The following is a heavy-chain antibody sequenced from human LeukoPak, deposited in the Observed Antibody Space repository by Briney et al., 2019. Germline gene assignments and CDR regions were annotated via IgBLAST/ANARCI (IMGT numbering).Heavy chain of an antibody. CDR1: GGSMSGYY. D-gene: IGHD6-19*01. J-gene: IGHJ4*02. CDR3: ARGKGSGWTFGY. Sequence: SETLSLTCTVSGGSMSGYYWSWIRQPPGKGLEWIGEINHSGSTNYNPSLKSRVTISVDTSKNQFSLKLSSVTAADTAVYYCARGKGSGWTFGYWGQGTLVTVSS. CDR2: INHSGST. V-gene: IGHV4-34*01.